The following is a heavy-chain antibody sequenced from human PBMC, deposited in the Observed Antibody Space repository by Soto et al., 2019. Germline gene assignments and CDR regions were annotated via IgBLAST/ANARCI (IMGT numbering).Heavy chain of an antibody. D-gene: IGHD6-6*01. CDR3: AREGSSSSTLHYYYGMDV. CDR2: ISSSGSTI. CDR1: GFTFSSCE. J-gene: IGHJ6*02. Sequence: GSLRLSCAASGFTFSSCEMNWVRQAPGKGLEWVSYISSSGSTIYYADSVKGRFTISRDNAKNSLYLQMNSLRAEDTAVYYCAREGSSSSTLHYYYGMDVWGQGTTVTVSS. V-gene: IGHV3-48*03.